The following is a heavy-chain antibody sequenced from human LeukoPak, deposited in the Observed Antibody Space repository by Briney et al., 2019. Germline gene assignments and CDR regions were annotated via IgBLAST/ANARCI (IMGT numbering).Heavy chain of an antibody. D-gene: IGHD3-22*01. J-gene: IGHJ6*02. V-gene: IGHV4-59*01. Sequence: PSETLSLTCTVSGGSISSYYWSWIRQPPGKGVEWIGYVYYSGSTNYNPSLKSRVTISVDTSKNQFSLKLSSVTAADTDVYYCARSGDSSGYYLYYYYGMDVWGQGTTVTVSS. CDR2: VYYSGST. CDR3: ARSGDSSGYYLYYYYGMDV. CDR1: GGSISSYY.